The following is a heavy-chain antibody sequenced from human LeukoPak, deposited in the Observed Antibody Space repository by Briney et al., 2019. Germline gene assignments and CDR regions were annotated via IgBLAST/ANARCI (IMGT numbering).Heavy chain of an antibody. J-gene: IGHJ4*02. D-gene: IGHD3-3*01. CDR1: GYTFTGYY. CDR2: INPNSGDT. Sequence: ASVKVSCKASGYTFTGYYMHWVRQAPGQGLEWMGWINPNSGDTNYAQKFRGRVTMTRDTSISTAYMELSRLRSDDTAVYYCARDLSEDDFWSGSNYWGQGTLVTVSS. CDR3: ARDLSEDDFWSGSNY. V-gene: IGHV1-2*02.